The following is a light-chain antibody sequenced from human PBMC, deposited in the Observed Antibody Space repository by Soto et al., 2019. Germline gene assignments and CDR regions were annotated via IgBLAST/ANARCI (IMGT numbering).Light chain of an antibody. J-gene: IGKJ1*01. CDR3: QQYNNWPPWT. CDR1: QSVNSN. Sequence: EIVMTQSPATLSVSPGERATLSCRASQSVNSNLAWYQQKPGQGPRLLIYGASTRATGIPARFTGSRSGTEFTLTISSLQSEDFALYYCQQYNNWPPWTFGQGTKVEI. V-gene: IGKV3-15*01. CDR2: GAS.